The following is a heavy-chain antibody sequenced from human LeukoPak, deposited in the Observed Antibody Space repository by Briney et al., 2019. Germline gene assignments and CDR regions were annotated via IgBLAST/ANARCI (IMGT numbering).Heavy chain of an antibody. Sequence: SETLSLTCTVSGGSISGSSYYWGWIRQPPGKGLEWIGSIYFSGTSYNPSLKSRVTISVDTSKNQFSLKLSSVTAADTAVYYCARGGWNKFDYWGQGTLVTVSS. D-gene: IGHD3-22*01. V-gene: IGHV4-39*07. J-gene: IGHJ4*02. CDR2: IYFSGT. CDR3: ARGGWNKFDY. CDR1: GGSISGSSYY.